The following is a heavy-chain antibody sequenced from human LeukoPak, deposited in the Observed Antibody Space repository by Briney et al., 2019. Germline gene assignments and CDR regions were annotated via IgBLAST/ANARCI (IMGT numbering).Heavy chain of an antibody. Sequence: PSETLSLTCTVSGGSISSSSYYWGWIRQPPGKGLEWIGSIYYSGSTYYNPSLKSRVTISVDTSKNQFSLKLSSVTAADTAVYYCARHSKYGGYQLLWDWFDPWGQGTLVTVSS. CDR1: GGSISSSSYY. CDR2: IYYSGST. D-gene: IGHD2-2*01. CDR3: ARHSKYGGYQLLWDWFDP. V-gene: IGHV4-39*01. J-gene: IGHJ5*02.